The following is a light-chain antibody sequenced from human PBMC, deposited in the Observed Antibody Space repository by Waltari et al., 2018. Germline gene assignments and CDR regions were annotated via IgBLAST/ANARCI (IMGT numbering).Light chain of an antibody. Sequence: DIVMTQSPDSLTVSLGERATINCKSNQSVLYNSNNKNYVAWYQQKPGQAPKLLIYWASTRQAGVPDRFSGSGSGTDFTLPISSLQAEDVAVYHCQQYYTNPRTFGQGTKVEIK. CDR2: WAS. J-gene: IGKJ1*01. V-gene: IGKV4-1*01. CDR1: QSVLYNSNNKNY. CDR3: QQYYTNPRT.